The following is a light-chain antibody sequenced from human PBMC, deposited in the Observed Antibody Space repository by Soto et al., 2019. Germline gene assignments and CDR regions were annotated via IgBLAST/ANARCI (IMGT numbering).Light chain of an antibody. Sequence: DIQMTQSPSTLSASVGDRVPITCRASTSISSWLALYQQKPGKAPKLLISKASSLESGVPSRFSGSGSGTESALTLSSLQPDDFATYYCQQYKSDPWTFGQGTQVEI. V-gene: IGKV1-5*03. J-gene: IGKJ1*01. CDR1: TSISSW. CDR3: QQYKSDPWT. CDR2: KAS.